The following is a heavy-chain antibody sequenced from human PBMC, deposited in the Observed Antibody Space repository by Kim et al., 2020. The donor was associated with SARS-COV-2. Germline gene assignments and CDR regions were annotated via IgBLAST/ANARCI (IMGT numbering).Heavy chain of an antibody. D-gene: IGHD1-26*01. CDR2: INRDGSET. V-gene: IGHV3-7*03. Sequence: GGSLRLSCAASGFTFSSYWMSWVRQAPGKGLEWVANINRDGSETYYVDSVKGRFTISRDNSKNSLYLQMNNLRAEDTAVYYCASNVGATAGMVFWGQGTTVTASS. J-gene: IGHJ6*02. CDR3: ASNVGATAGMVF. CDR1: GFTFSSYW.